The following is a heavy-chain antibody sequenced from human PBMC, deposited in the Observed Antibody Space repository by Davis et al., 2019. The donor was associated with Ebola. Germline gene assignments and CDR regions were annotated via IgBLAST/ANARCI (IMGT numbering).Heavy chain of an antibody. CDR3: AKWDCSGGSCYGFDY. CDR1: GFTFNSYG. Sequence: GGSLRLSCAASGFTFNSYGMSWVRQAPGKGPEWVSATNRDGGTTFYADSVKGRFTISRDNSKNTLYLQMNSLTAEDTAVYYCAKWDCSGGSCYGFDYWGQGTLVTVSS. CDR2: TNRDGGTT. V-gene: IGHV3-23*01. D-gene: IGHD2-15*01. J-gene: IGHJ4*02.